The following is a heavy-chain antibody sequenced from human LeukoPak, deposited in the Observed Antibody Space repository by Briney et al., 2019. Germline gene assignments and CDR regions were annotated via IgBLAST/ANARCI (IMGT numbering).Heavy chain of an antibody. CDR2: ISPDGTEN. D-gene: IGHD3-22*01. V-gene: IGHV3-30*18. J-gene: IGHJ4*02. CDR3: AKGLGDYYDSNGYYRVDN. Sequence: GGSLRLSCTASGFSFSNCGMHWVRQAPGKGLEWVAVISPDGTENRQADSVKGRVTISRDNSQNTLYLLMSSLRADDTAVYYCAKGLGDYYDSNGYYRVDNWGQGTLVTVSS. CDR1: GFSFSNCG.